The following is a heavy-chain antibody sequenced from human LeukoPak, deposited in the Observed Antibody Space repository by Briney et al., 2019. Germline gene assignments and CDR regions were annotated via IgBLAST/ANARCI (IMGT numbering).Heavy chain of an antibody. D-gene: IGHD4-17*01. Sequence: GASVKVSCKASGCTFTSYDINWVRQATGQGLEWMGWMNPNSGNTGYAQKFQGRVTMTRNTSISTAYMELSSLRSEDTAVYYCARILPHYGDYETYYFDYWGQGTLVTVSS. J-gene: IGHJ4*02. CDR1: GCTFTSYD. V-gene: IGHV1-8*01. CDR3: ARILPHYGDYETYYFDY. CDR2: MNPNSGNT.